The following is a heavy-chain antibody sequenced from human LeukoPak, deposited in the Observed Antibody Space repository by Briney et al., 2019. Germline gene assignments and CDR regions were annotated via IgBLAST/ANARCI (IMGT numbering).Heavy chain of an antibody. CDR2: ISGSGDST. CDR3: AKEGGDYIFNYFDY. CDR1: GFTFNTYA. Sequence: GGSLRLSCAASGFTFNTYAMSWVRQAPGKGLEWVSTISGSGDSTYYADSVKGRFTISREISENTLFLQMNSLRAEDTAVYYCAKEGGDYIFNYFDYWGQGTLVTVSS. J-gene: IGHJ4*02. D-gene: IGHD4-17*01. V-gene: IGHV3-23*01.